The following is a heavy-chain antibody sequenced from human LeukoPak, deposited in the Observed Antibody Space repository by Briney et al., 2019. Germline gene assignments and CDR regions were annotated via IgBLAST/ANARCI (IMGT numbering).Heavy chain of an antibody. Sequence: GGSLRLPCAASGFIFNNYGMHWVRQAPGKGLEWVAVIYSDGSKQNYADSVKGRFTVSRDDSKNTVYLQMSSLRADDTAVYYCAKDVRSGYFDYWGQGTLVTVSS. CDR1: GFIFNNYG. CDR2: IYSDGSKQ. V-gene: IGHV3-33*06. J-gene: IGHJ4*02. D-gene: IGHD3-22*01. CDR3: AKDVRSGYFDY.